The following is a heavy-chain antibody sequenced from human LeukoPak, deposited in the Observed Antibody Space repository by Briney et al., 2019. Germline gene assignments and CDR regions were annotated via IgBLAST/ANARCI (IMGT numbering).Heavy chain of an antibody. CDR2: IKHIGGEK. V-gene: IGHV3-7*05. CDR3: ASVETHAVDV. J-gene: IGHJ3*01. CDR1: GFTFSGSW. Sequence: GGSLRPSCAASGFTFSGSWMTWVRQAPGKGLEWVASIKHIGGEKKYVGSVKGRFTISRDNAKNSLYLQMDSLRAEDTAVYYCASVETHAVDVWGRGTMVTVSS. D-gene: IGHD2-21*01.